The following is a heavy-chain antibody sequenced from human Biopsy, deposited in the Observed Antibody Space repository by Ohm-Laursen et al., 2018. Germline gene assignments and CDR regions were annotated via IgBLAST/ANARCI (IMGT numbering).Heavy chain of an antibody. CDR1: GFSVSSYD. J-gene: IGHJ6*02. D-gene: IGHD6-6*01. Sequence: SLRLSCAAPGFSVSSYDMNWVRQAPGKGLEWISYISETSSHIYDADSVRGRFTVARDIAKNSLYLQLNSLRVEDTAVYYCARDSSRRARGGGMDVWGQGTTVTVSS. CDR2: ISETSSHI. CDR3: ARDSSRRARGGGMDV. V-gene: IGHV3-21*01.